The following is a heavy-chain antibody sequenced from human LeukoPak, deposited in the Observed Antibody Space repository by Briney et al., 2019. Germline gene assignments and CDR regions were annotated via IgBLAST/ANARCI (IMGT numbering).Heavy chain of an antibody. CDR1: GGSFSGYY. CDR3: ARQGWNPVLYDSSGYYFDY. Sequence: PSETLSLTCAVYGGSFSGYYWSWIRQPPGKGLEWIGSIYYSGSTYYNPSLKSRVTISVDTSKNQFSLKLSSVTAADTAVYYCARQGWNPVLYDSSGYYFDYWGQGTLVTVSS. J-gene: IGHJ4*02. D-gene: IGHD3-22*01. V-gene: IGHV4-34*01. CDR2: IYYSGST.